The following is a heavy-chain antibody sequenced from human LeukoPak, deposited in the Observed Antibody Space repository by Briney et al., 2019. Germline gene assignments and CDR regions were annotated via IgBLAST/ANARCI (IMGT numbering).Heavy chain of an antibody. CDR3: ARAQKRWLIRGFWDY. CDR2: ISYDGSNK. Sequence: PGGSLRLSCAASGFTFSSYSMNWVRQAPGKGLEWVAVISYDGSNKYYADSVKGRFTISRDNSKNTLYLQMNSLRAEDTAVYYCARAQKRWLIRGFWDYWGQGTLVTVSS. D-gene: IGHD5-24*01. V-gene: IGHV3-30*03. CDR1: GFTFSSYS. J-gene: IGHJ4*02.